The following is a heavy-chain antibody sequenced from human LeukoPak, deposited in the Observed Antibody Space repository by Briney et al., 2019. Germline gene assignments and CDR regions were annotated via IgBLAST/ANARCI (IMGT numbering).Heavy chain of an antibody. CDR2: IRYDGSNK. J-gene: IGHJ4*02. CDR1: GFTFSSYG. Sequence: GGSLRLSCAASGFTFSSYGMHWVRQAPGKGLEWVAFIRYDGSNKYYADSVKGRFTISRDNSKNTLYLQMNSLRAEDTAVYYCAKDDSVWGSCRYHNSPGYWGQGTLVTVSS. V-gene: IGHV3-30*02. CDR3: AKDDSVWGSCRYHNSPGY. D-gene: IGHD3-16*02.